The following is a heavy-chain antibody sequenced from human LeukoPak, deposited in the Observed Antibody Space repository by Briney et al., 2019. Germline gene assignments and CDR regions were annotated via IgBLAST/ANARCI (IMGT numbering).Heavy chain of an antibody. CDR2: ISGSGGST. D-gene: IGHD5-12*01. CDR3: AKDLTQFSGFYYFDY. CDR1: GFTFSSYA. V-gene: IGHV3-23*01. J-gene: IGHJ4*02. Sequence: GGSLRLSCAASGFTFSSYAMNWVRQAPGKGLDWVSAISGSGGSTYYADSVKGRFTISRDNSKNTLYLQVNSLRAEDTALYYCAKDLTQFSGFYYFDYWGQGTLVTVSS.